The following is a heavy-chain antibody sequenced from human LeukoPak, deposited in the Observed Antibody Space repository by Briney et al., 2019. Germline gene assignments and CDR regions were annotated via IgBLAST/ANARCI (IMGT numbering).Heavy chain of an antibody. D-gene: IGHD3-3*01. J-gene: IGHJ4*02. CDR3: AREAGPGLYYDFWSASPEPLDY. Sequence: QPGRSLRLSCAASGFTFDDYAMHWVRQAPGKGLEWVSGISWNSGSIGYADSVKGRFTISRDNAKNSMYLQMNSLRAEDTALYYCAREAGPGLYYDFWSASPEPLDYWGQGTLVTVSS. V-gene: IGHV3-9*01. CDR1: GFTFDDYA. CDR2: ISWNSGSI.